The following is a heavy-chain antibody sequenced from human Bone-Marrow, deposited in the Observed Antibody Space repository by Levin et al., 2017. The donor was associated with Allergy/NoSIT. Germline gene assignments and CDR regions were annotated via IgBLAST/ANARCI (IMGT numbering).Heavy chain of an antibody. D-gene: IGHD2-2*01. Sequence: SGPTLVKPTQTLTLTCTFSGFSLSTSGVSVGCIRQPPGKALEWLALIYWDDDVRYRASLKRRLVILKDPSNNQVVLTLTNVDPADTATYFCARGKYQLLDAFDIWGQGTMVTVSS. J-gene: IGHJ3*02. V-gene: IGHV2-5*02. CDR2: IYWDDDV. CDR1: GFSLSTSGVS. CDR3: ARGKYQLLDAFDI.